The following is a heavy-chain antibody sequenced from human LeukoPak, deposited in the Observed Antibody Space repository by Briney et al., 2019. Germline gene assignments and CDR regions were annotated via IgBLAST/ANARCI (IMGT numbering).Heavy chain of an antibody. V-gene: IGHV4-59*01. J-gene: IGHJ5*02. CDR3: ARAAARSWFDP. Sequence: SETLSLTCTVSGGSISSYYWSWIRQPAGKGLEWIGYIYYSGSTNYNPSLKSRVTISVDTSKNQFSLKLSSVTAADTAVYYCARAAARSWFDPWGQGTLVTVSS. D-gene: IGHD6-6*01. CDR1: GGSISSYY. CDR2: IYYSGST.